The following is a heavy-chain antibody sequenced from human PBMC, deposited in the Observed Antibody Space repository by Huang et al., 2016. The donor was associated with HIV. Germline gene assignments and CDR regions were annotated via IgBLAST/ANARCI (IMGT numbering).Heavy chain of an antibody. Sequence: QVQLVESGAELKKPGASVRVSCKVSGYTVSELSLHWVRQAHEKGLEWMGGFDPEEGETIYAQRLKGRVTMTEDTPTDTAYMELSSLRPEDTAVYYCATSTPDVGAGVLRSAFDIWGQGTMVTVSS. CDR1: GYTVSELS. V-gene: IGHV1-24*01. J-gene: IGHJ3*02. CDR2: FDPEEGET. CDR3: ATSTPDVGAGVLRSAFDI. D-gene: IGHD2-15*01.